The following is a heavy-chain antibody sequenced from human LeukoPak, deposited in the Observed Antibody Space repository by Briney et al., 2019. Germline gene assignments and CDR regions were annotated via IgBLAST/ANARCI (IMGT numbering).Heavy chain of an antibody. V-gene: IGHV4-39*07. Sequence: SETLSLTCTVSGGSISSSSYYWGWIRQPPGKGLEWIGSIYYSGSTYYNPPLKSRVTISVDTSKNQFSLKLSSVTAADTAVYYCARVGYDFWSGYYNPGDYWGQGTLVTVSS. CDR2: IYYSGST. CDR3: ARVGYDFWSGYYNPGDY. J-gene: IGHJ4*02. CDR1: GGSISSSSYY. D-gene: IGHD3-3*01.